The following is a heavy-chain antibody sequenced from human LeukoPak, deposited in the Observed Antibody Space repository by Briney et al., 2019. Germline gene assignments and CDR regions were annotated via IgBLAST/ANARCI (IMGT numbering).Heavy chain of an antibody. CDR3: AGAPNQHYFDY. CDR2: IYYTGTT. J-gene: IGHJ4*02. V-gene: IGHV4-59*01. CDR1: SASITNYY. Sequence: ASETLSLTCTVSSASITNYYWSWIRQPPGKSLEYIGHIYYTGTTDYNPSLKSRVTMSVDTSKNQFSLSLISVTASDTAVYFCAGAPNQHYFDYWGQGTLVAVSS.